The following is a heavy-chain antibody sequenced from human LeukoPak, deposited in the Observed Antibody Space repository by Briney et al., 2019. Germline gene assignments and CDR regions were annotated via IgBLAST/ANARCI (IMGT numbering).Heavy chain of an antibody. D-gene: IGHD1-1*01. J-gene: IGHJ4*01. V-gene: IGHV3-48*03. Sequence: GSLRLSCAASGCTFSSYDITWVRQAPGKGLEWVSYIGSSGSNIYYIDSVKGRFTISRDNAKNSLYLQMSSLRVEDTAVYYCATDLGWNDFPPDYWGQGILVAVSS. CDR2: IGSSGSNI. CDR1: GCTFSSYD. CDR3: ATDLGWNDFPPDY.